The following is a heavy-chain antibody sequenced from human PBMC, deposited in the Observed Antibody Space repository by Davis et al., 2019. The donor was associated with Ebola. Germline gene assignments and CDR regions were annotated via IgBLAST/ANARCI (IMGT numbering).Heavy chain of an antibody. J-gene: IGHJ6*02. CDR3: ARQSGYDGMDV. Sequence: MPSETLSLTCAVSGGSFSGYYWNWIRQPPGKGLEWIGYIYYSGSTNYNPSLKSRVTISVDTSKNQFSLKLSSVTAADTAVYYCARQSGYDGMDVWGQGTTVSVSS. CDR1: GGSFSGYY. V-gene: IGHV4-59*01. CDR2: IYYSGST. D-gene: IGHD3-3*01.